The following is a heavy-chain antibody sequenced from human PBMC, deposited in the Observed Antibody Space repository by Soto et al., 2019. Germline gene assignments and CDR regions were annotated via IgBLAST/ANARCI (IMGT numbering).Heavy chain of an antibody. Sequence: QVQLVQSGAEVKKPGASVNVSCKASGYTFSSYGISWVRQAPGQGLEGMGWISAYNGNTNYAQKLQGRVTMTTDTATSTAYMELRSLRSDDTAVYYCARVETYYCDSSGYSDWFDPWGQVTLVTVSS. V-gene: IGHV1-18*01. D-gene: IGHD3-22*01. CDR1: GYTFSSYG. J-gene: IGHJ5*02. CDR3: ARVETYYCDSSGYSDWFDP. CDR2: ISAYNGNT.